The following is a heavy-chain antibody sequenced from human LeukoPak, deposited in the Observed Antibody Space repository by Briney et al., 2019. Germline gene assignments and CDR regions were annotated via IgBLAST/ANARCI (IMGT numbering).Heavy chain of an antibody. D-gene: IGHD2-2*01. J-gene: IGHJ4*02. V-gene: IGHV3-15*01. Sequence: GGSLRLSCAASGFTFSGAWMTWVRQTPGKGLEWVGLIKSKSDGGTTDYAAPVKGRFTISRDDSKNTLYLQMNSLRAEDTAVYYCAKGPGGYCSSTSCSPQGDYWGQGTLVTVSS. CDR3: AKGPGGYCSSTSCSPQGDY. CDR1: GFTFSGAW. CDR2: IKSKSDGGTT.